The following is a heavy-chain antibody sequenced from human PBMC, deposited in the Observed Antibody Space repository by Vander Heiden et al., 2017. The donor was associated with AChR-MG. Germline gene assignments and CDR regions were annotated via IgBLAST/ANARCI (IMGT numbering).Heavy chain of an antibody. CDR1: GFTFSSYA. Sequence: VQLLESGGGLVQPGGSLRLSCAASGFTFSSYAMGWVRQAPGKGLEWVSAISGSGGSTYYADSVKGRFTISRDNSKNTLYLQMNSLRAEDTAVYYCAKSGIAAAGTASMGFFFDYWGQGTLVTVSS. D-gene: IGHD6-13*01. J-gene: IGHJ4*02. V-gene: IGHV3-23*01. CDR2: ISGSGGST. CDR3: AKSGIAAAGTASMGFFFDY.